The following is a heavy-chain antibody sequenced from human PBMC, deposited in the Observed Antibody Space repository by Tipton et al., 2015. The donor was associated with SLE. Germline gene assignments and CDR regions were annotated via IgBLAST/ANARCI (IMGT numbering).Heavy chain of an antibody. V-gene: IGHV1-3*01. Sequence: QVQLVQSGAEVKKPGASVKVSCKASGYTFTSYAMHWVRQDPGQRLEWMGWINAGNGNTKYSQKFQGRVTITRDTSASTAYMELSSLRSEDTAVYYCARVGVVAATHYYYYMDVWGKGTTVTGSS. J-gene: IGHJ6*03. CDR1: GYTFTSYA. CDR3: ARVGVVAATHYYYYMDV. CDR2: INAGNGNT. D-gene: IGHD2-15*01.